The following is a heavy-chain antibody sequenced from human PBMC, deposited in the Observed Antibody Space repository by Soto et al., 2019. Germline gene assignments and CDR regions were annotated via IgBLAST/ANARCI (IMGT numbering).Heavy chain of an antibody. J-gene: IGHJ4*02. CDR3: ARRRVATESFDY. CDR1: GGSFSGYY. CDR2: INHSGST. Sequence: SQTLSLTCAVYGGSFSGYYWTWIRQPPGTGLEWIGEINHSGSTNYNPSLKSRVTISVDTSKNQFSLKLTSVTAADTAVYFFARRRVATESFDYRGQTPLVT. D-gene: IGHD5-12*01. V-gene: IGHV4-34*01.